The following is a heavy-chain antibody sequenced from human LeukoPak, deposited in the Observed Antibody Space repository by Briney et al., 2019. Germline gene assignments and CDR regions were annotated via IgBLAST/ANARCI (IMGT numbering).Heavy chain of an antibody. CDR1: GYTFTGCY. D-gene: IGHD3-22*01. Sequence: ASVKVSCKASGYTFTGCYMHWVRQAPGQGLEWMGWINPNSGGTNYAQKFQGRVTMTRDTSISTAYMELSRLRSDDTAVYYCARDYDSSGSGMVVWGKGTTVTVSS. CDR3: ARDYDSSGSGMVV. V-gene: IGHV1-2*02. CDR2: INPNSGGT. J-gene: IGHJ6*04.